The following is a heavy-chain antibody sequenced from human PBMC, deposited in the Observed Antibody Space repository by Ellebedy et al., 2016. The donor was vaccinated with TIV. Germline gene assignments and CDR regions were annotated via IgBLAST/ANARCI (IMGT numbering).Heavy chain of an antibody. V-gene: IGHV1-18*04. CDR2: IGTYNQNT. Sequence: ASVKVSCKASGYTFTTYGISWVRQAPGQGLEWMGWIGTYNQNTNYAQKFQGRVTITRDTSASTAYMELSSLRSDDTAVYYCARDGIQLWGDAFDIWGQGTMVTVSS. CDR3: ARDGIQLWGDAFDI. J-gene: IGHJ3*02. CDR1: GYTFTTYG. D-gene: IGHD5-18*01.